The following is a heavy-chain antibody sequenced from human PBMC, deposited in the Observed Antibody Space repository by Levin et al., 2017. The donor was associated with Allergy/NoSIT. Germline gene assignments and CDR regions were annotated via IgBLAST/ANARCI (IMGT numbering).Heavy chain of an antibody. CDR1: GFTFSSYS. CDR2: ISSSSSYI. CDR3: AQVPAAKAYYYYGMDV. J-gene: IGHJ6*02. Sequence: SCAASGFTFSSYSMNWVRQAPGKGLEWVSSISSSSSYIYYADSVKGRFTISRDIAKNSLYLQMNSLRAEDTAVYYCAQVPAAKAYYYYGMDVWGQGTTVTVSS. D-gene: IGHD2-2*01. V-gene: IGHV3-21*01.